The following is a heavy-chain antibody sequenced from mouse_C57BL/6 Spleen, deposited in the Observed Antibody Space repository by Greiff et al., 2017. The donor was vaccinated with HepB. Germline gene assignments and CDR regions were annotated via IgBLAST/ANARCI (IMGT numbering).Heavy chain of an antibody. J-gene: IGHJ3*01. CDR2: IYPGSGNT. CDR1: GYTFTDYY. CDR3: ARERIYYDYDGFAD. Sequence: QVQLQQSGAELVRPGASVTLSCKASGYTFTDYYINWVKQRPLQGLEWIARIYPGSGNTYYNEKFKGKATLTAEKSSSTAYMQLGSLTSEDSAVYFCARERIYYDYDGFADWGQGTLVTVSA. D-gene: IGHD2-4*01. V-gene: IGHV1-76*01.